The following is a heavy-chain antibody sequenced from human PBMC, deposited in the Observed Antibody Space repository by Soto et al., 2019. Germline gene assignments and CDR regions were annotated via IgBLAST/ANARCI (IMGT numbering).Heavy chain of an antibody. CDR1: GFTFSSYG. Sequence: QVQLVESGGGVVQPGRSLRLSCAASGFTFSSYGMHWVRQAPGKGMEWVAVISYDGSNKYYADSVKGRFTISRDNSKNTLYLQMNSLRAEDTAVYYCAKEYCGGDCYSIDYWGKGTLVTVSS. CDR2: ISYDGSNK. CDR3: AKEYCGGDCYSIDY. D-gene: IGHD2-21*01. J-gene: IGHJ4*02. V-gene: IGHV3-30*18.